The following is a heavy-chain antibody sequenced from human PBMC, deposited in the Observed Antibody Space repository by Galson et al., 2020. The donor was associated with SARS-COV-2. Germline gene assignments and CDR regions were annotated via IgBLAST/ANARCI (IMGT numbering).Heavy chain of an antibody. CDR3: ARIYREWLSLNYYMDV. CDR2: IFSNDEK. Sequence: SGPTLVKPTETLTLTCTVSGFSLSNARMGVSWIRQPPGKALEWLAHIFSNDEKSYSTSLKSRLTISKDTSKSQVVLTMTNMDPVDTATYYCARIYREWLSLNYYMDVWGKGTTVTVSS. J-gene: IGHJ6*03. D-gene: IGHD3-3*01. V-gene: IGHV2-26*01. CDR1: GFSLSNARMG.